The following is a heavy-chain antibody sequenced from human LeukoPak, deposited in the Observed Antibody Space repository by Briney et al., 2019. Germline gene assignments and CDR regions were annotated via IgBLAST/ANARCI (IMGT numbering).Heavy chain of an antibody. D-gene: IGHD3-10*01. CDR2: ISSGGTYV. CDR1: GFTFSSYS. CDR3: AKEEYYYGSGSYYNFDY. V-gene: IGHV3-21*01. Sequence: GGSLRLSCAASGFTFSSYSMNWVRQAPGKGLEWVSSISSGGTYVYYADSVKGRFTISRDNAKNSLYLQMNSLRAEDTAVYYCAKEEYYYGSGSYYNFDYWGQGTLVTVSS. J-gene: IGHJ4*02.